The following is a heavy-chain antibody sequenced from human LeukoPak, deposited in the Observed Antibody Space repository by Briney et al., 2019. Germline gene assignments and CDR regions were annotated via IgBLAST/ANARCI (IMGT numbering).Heavy chain of an antibody. V-gene: IGHV3-53*01. CDR2: IYSGGST. D-gene: IGHD3-22*01. J-gene: IGHJ4*02. CDR1: GFTVSSNY. Sequence: PGGSPRLSCAASGFTVSSNYMSWVRQAPGRGLEWVSVIYSGGSTYYADSVKGRFTISRDNSKNTLYLQMNSLRAEDTAVYYCARDPIWYDSSGQLGYWGQGTLVTVSS. CDR3: ARDPIWYDSSGQLGY.